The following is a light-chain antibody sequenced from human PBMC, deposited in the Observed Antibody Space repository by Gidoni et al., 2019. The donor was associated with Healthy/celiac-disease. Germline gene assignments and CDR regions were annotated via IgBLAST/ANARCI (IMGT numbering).Light chain of an antibody. Sequence: DIQMTQSPSSLSASVGDRVTITCQASQDISNYLNWYQPKPGKAPKLLIYDASNLETGVPSRFSGSGSGTDFTFTISSLQPEGIATYYCQQYDNLPPLTFGGGTKVEIK. CDR3: QQYDNLPPLT. J-gene: IGKJ4*01. CDR1: QDISNY. V-gene: IGKV1-33*01. CDR2: DAS.